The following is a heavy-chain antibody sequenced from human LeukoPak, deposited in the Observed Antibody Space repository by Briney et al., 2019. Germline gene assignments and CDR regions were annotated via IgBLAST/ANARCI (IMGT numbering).Heavy chain of an antibody. D-gene: IGHD2-8*02. V-gene: IGHV3-23*01. CDR1: GFTFSSYG. Sequence: GGSLRRSCAASGFTFSSYGMSWVRQAPGKGLEWVSVISASGASTYYADSVKGRFTISRDNSKNTLYLQMNSLRAEDTAVYYCAKGTALTLYYFDYWGQGTLVTVSS. CDR2: ISASGAST. J-gene: IGHJ4*02. CDR3: AKGTALTLYYFDY.